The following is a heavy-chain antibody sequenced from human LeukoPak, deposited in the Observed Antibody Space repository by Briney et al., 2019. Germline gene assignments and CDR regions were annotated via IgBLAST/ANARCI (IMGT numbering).Heavy chain of an antibody. D-gene: IGHD4-23*01. CDR2: IYYSGST. CDR3: ARGTVVTPFDY. CDR1: GGSISSGGYY. J-gene: IGHJ4*02. Sequence: PSQTLSLTCTVSGGSISSGGYYWSWIRQHPGEGLEWIGYIYYSGSTYYNPSLKSRVTISVDTSKNQFSLKLSSVTAADTAVYYCARGTVVTPFDYWGQGTLVTVSS. V-gene: IGHV4-31*03.